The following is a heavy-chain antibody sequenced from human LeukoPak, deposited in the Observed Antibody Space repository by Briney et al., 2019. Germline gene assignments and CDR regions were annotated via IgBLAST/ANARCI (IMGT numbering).Heavy chain of an antibody. J-gene: IGHJ4*02. CDR2: IDTNTGNP. Sequence: ASVKVSCKASGYTFTTYSMNWVRQAPGQGLEWMGWIDTNTGNPTYAQGFTGRFVFSLDTSVSKAYLQISSLEAEDTAFYYCTRDQRQISFDYWGQGTLVTVSS. V-gene: IGHV7-4-1*02. CDR1: GYTFTTYS. D-gene: IGHD3-3*01. CDR3: TRDQRQISFDY.